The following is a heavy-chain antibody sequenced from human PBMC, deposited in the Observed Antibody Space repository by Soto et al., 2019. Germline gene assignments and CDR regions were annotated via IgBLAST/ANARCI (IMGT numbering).Heavy chain of an antibody. D-gene: IGHD6-19*01. CDR3: ARRDASGWYSYFDS. Sequence: SETLSLTCAVSGGSISSGGYSWSWIRQPPGKGLEWIGYMYHSGSTYYNPSLKSRVTISVDRSKNQFSLKLTAVTAADTAVYYCARRDASGWYSYFDSWGPGTLVTVSS. J-gene: IGHJ4*02. CDR2: MYHSGST. V-gene: IGHV4-30-2*01. CDR1: GGSISSGGYS.